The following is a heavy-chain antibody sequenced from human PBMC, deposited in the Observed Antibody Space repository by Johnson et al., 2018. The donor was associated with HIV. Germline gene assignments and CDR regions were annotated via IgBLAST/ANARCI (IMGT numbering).Heavy chain of an antibody. V-gene: IGHV3-11*04. CDR2: ISGSGFDT. CDR3: VRLMTRESTDAFDI. CDR1: NFTFKDYY. Sequence: QVQLVESGGDLIKPGGSLRLSCAASNFTFKDYYMNWIRQAPGKGLEWISYISGSGFDTFYADSVKGRFTISRDNAKKSLYLQMNSLRAEDTAVYYCVRLMTRESTDAFDIWGQGTMVTVSS. J-gene: IGHJ3*02. D-gene: IGHD4-11*01.